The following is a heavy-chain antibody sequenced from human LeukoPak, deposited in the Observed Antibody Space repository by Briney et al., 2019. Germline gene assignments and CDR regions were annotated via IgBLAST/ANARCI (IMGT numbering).Heavy chain of an antibody. CDR2: INHSGST. D-gene: IGHD3-3*01. Sequence: SETLPLTCAVYGGSFSGYYWSWIRQPPGKGLEWIGKINHSGSTNYDPSLKSRVTISVDTSKNQFSLKLSSVTAADTAVYYCARVVLRFLEDYWGQGTLVTVSS. V-gene: IGHV4-34*01. CDR1: GGSFSGYY. J-gene: IGHJ4*02. CDR3: ARVVLRFLEDY.